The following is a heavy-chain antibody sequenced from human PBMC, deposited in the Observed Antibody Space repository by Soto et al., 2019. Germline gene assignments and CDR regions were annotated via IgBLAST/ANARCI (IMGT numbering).Heavy chain of an antibody. Sequence: QVQLQESGPGLVKPSQTLSLTCTVSGGSISSGGYYWSWIRQHPGKGLEWIGYISDSGSTYYNPSLKGRVTISVDTSKNQFSLKLSSVTAADTAVYYCAREREINTIFGVASSNYFDYWGQGTLVTVSS. CDR2: ISDSGST. CDR3: AREREINTIFGVASSNYFDY. V-gene: IGHV4-31*03. J-gene: IGHJ4*02. D-gene: IGHD3-3*01. CDR1: GGSISSGGYY.